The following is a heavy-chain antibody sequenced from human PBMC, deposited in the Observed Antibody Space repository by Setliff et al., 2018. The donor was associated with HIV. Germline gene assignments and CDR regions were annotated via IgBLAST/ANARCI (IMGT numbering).Heavy chain of an antibody. CDR1: GGSLSRYY. J-gene: IGHJ4*02. D-gene: IGHD6-19*01. CDR2: IHPTGHI. V-gene: IGHV4-34*01. Sequence: SETLSLTCVASGGSLSRYYWNWIRQTPGKGLEWIWEIHPTGHINDNPSYKSRVTVALETSKIQFSLKLNSVTAADTGVYYCAAFDSGRDVWGQGPLVTVSS. CDR3: AAFDSGRDV.